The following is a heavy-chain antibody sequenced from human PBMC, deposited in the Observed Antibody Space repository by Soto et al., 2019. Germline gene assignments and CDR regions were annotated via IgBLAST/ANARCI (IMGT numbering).Heavy chain of an antibody. CDR3: AKHRSTTRGD. CDR2: ISYDGSNK. J-gene: IGHJ4*02. V-gene: IGHV3-30*18. CDR1: GFTFSSYG. Sequence: QVQLVESGGGVVQPGRSLRLSCAASGFTFSSYGMHWVRQAPGKGLEWVAVISYDGSNKYYADSVKGRFTISRDNSKNTLYLQMNSLRAEDTAGYYCAKHRSTTRGDWGQGTLVTVSS.